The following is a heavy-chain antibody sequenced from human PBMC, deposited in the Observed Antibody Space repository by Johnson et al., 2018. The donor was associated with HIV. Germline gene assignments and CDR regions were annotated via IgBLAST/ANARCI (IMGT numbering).Heavy chain of an antibody. CDR3: VRTRRDGDAFDI. J-gene: IGHJ3*02. CDR1: GFSFSDYY. D-gene: IGHD5-24*01. CDR2: ISRSGSTI. V-gene: IGHV3-11*04. Sequence: QVQLVESGGGLVKPGGSLRLSCAASGFSFSDYYMSWIRQAPGKGLEWISYISRSGSTIYYADSVKGRFTISRDNAKNSLYLQMNSLRAEDTAVYYCVRTRRDGDAFDIWGQGTMVTVSS.